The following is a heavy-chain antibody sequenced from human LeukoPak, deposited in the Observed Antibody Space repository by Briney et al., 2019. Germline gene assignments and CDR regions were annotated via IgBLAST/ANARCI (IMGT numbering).Heavy chain of an antibody. V-gene: IGHV4-59*01. D-gene: IGHD2-15*01. CDR2: IYYIGST. Sequence: SETLSLTCTVSGDSISSYYWSWIRQPPGKGLEWIGYIYYIGSTNYNPSLKSRVTISVDTSKNQFSLKLSSVTAADTAVYYCARGYCSGGNCYYFDYWGQGTLVTVSS. J-gene: IGHJ4*02. CDR1: GDSISSYY. CDR3: ARGYCSGGNCYYFDY.